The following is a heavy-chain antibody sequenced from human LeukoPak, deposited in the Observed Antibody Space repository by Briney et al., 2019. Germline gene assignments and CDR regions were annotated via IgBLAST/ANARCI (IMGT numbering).Heavy chain of an antibody. J-gene: IGHJ6*03. CDR1: GGSISSGSYY. CDR3: ARGGYGGNVIRDYMDV. D-gene: IGHD4-23*01. CDR2: IYTSGST. Sequence: SETLSLTCAVSGGSISSGSYYWSWIRQPAGKGLEWIVRIYTSGSTYYNPSLKSRVTISVHTSKNQFSLKLSSVTAADTAVYQCARGGYGGNVIRDYMDVWGKGTTVTVSS. V-gene: IGHV4-61*02.